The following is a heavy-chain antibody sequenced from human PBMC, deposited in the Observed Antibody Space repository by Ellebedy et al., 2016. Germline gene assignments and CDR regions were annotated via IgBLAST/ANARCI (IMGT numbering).Heavy chain of an antibody. Sequence: GSLRLSCAASGFTLSSHWMHWVRQAPGKGLEWIGEINHSGSTNYNPSHKSRVTISVDTSKNQFSLRLSSPTATDTAVYYCARDVVAEQFGGWFDSWGQGTLVTVSS. CDR1: GFTLSSHW. V-gene: IGHV4-4*02. CDR3: ARDVVAEQFGGWFDS. D-gene: IGHD3-10*01. CDR2: INHSGST. J-gene: IGHJ5*01.